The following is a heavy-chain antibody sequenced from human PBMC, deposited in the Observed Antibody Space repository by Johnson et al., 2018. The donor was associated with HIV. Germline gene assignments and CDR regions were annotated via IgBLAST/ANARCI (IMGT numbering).Heavy chain of an antibody. CDR2: INGDGSGI. J-gene: IGHJ3*02. CDR3: ASFWATGAFDI. D-gene: IGHD3-10*01. CDR1: GFTFSSYG. V-gene: IGHV3-74*02. Sequence: VQLVESGGGLVQPGGSLRLSCAASGFTFSSYGMHWVRQAPGKGLEWVSRINGDGSGITYADSVKGRFTISRDNAKNTLYLQMNSLRAEDTAVYYCASFWATGAFDIWGQGTMVTVSS.